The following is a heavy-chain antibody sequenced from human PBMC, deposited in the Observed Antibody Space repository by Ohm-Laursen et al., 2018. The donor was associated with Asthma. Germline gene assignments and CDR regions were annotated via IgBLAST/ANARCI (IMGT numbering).Heavy chain of an antibody. D-gene: IGHD5-12*01. CDR3: ARQWQAD. J-gene: IGHJ1*01. CDR2: IYSTGST. Sequence: SDTLSLTCTLSGASFSTYYWGWIRQPPGKGLEWIGYIYSTGSTNYNPSLESRVTISIDTSTNQFSLMLSSVTAADTAVYYCARQWQADWGQGTLVTVSS. CDR1: GASFSTYY. V-gene: IGHV4-59*08.